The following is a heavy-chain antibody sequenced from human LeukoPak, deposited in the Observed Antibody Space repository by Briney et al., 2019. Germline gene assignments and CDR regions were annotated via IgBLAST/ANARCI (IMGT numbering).Heavy chain of an antibody. CDR1: GYSISSGYY. Sequence: PSETLSLTCTVSGYSISSGYYWGWIRQPPGKGLEWIGYIHHRGSIKYNPSLESRVTISLDTSRNQFSLRLTSVTAADTAVYFCARGYSSGWYEGWFVPWGQGTLVTVAS. V-gene: IGHV4-38-2*02. CDR2: IHHRGSI. J-gene: IGHJ5*02. CDR3: ARGYSSGWYEGWFVP. D-gene: IGHD6-19*01.